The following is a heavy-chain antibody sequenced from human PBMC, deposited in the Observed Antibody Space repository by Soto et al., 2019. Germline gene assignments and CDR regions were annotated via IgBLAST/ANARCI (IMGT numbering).Heavy chain of an antibody. CDR1: GDSVSSNSAA. Sequence: SQTLSLTCAISGDSVSSNSAAWNWIRQSPSRDLEWLGRTYYRSKWYNDYAVSVKSRITINPGTSKNQFSLQLNSVTPEDTAVYYCARAVVGAYCSGGSCYSSWFDPWGQGTLVTVSS. D-gene: IGHD2-15*01. CDR3: ARAVVGAYCSGGSCYSSWFDP. V-gene: IGHV6-1*01. CDR2: TYYRSKWYN. J-gene: IGHJ5*02.